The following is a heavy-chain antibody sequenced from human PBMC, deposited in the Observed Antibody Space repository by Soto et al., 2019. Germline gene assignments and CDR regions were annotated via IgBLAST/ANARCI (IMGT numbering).Heavy chain of an antibody. CDR3: AREVKQRLGYYYIGLDV. D-gene: IGHD6-25*01. V-gene: IGHV4-4*07. CDR2: FSLSGDT. Sequence: SETLSLTCAVSGDSIRTFYWNWFRQPAGGGLEWIGRFSLSGDTDYNPSLRSRLTMSFDTSKSQFSLSLTSVTAAGTAVYYCAREVKQRLGYYYIGLDVWGQGTTVTVSS. J-gene: IGHJ6*02. CDR1: GDSIRTFY.